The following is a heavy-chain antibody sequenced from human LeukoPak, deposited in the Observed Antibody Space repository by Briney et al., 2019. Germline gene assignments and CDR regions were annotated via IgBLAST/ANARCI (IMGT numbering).Heavy chain of an antibody. CDR2: IRKKVNSYTT. CDR1: GFTFSDHY. CDR3: ARDQDKRYDFWSGYYAIYYYYYMDV. V-gene: IGHV3-72*01. D-gene: IGHD3-3*01. Sequence: GGSLRLSCAASGFTFSDHYMDWVRQAPGKGLEWVGRIRKKVNSYTTEYAATVKGRLTISRDDSKNSLYLQMNSLRAEDTAVYYCARDQDKRYDFWSGYYAIYYYYYMDVWGKGTTVTVSS. J-gene: IGHJ6*03.